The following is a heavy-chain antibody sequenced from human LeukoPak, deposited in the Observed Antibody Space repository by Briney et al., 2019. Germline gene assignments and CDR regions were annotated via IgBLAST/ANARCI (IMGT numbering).Heavy chain of an antibody. CDR3: ARDQHFRWLQLPFDY. V-gene: IGHV3-74*01. CDR1: GFTFSSYW. Sequence: GGSLRLSCAASGFTFSSYWMHWVRQAPGKGLVWVSRINSDGSSTSYADSVKGRFTISRDNAKNTLYLQMNSLRAEDTAVYYCARDQHFRWLQLPFDYWGQGTLVTVSS. CDR2: INSDGSST. D-gene: IGHD5-24*01. J-gene: IGHJ4*02.